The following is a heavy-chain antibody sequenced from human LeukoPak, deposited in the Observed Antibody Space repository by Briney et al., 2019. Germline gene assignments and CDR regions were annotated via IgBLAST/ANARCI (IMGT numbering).Heavy chain of an antibody. CDR1: GYAFTSLD. D-gene: IGHD6-19*01. Sequence: ASVKVSCKASGYAFTSLDINWVRQATGQGLEWMGWMNPNSGFTGSAQKFQGRLTMTRDTSISTAYTELTSLTSEDTAMYYCARVAGSADYWGQGTLVTVSS. J-gene: IGHJ4*02. V-gene: IGHV1-8*01. CDR3: ARVAGSADY. CDR2: MNPNSGFT.